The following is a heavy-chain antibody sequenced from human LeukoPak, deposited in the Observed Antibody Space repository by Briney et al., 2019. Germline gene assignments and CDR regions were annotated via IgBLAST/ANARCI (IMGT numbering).Heavy chain of an antibody. J-gene: IGHJ3*02. V-gene: IGHV3-21*01. CDR3: ARVVRGAETLNAFDI. D-gene: IGHD3-10*01. Sequence: GGSLRLSCAASGFTFSSYGMHWVRQAPGKGLEWVSSISSSSSYIYYADSVKGRFTISRDNAKNSLYLQMNSLRAEDTAVYYCARVVRGAETLNAFDIWGQGTMVTVSS. CDR2: ISSSSSYI. CDR1: GFTFSSYG.